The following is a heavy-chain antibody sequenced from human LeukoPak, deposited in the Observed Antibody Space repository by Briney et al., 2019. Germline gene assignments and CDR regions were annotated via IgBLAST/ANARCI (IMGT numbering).Heavy chain of an antibody. V-gene: IGHV4-59*01. CDR1: GGSISSYY. CDR2: IYYSGST. D-gene: IGHD4-17*01. Sequence: PSETLSLTCTVSGGSISSYYWSWIRQPPGKGLEWIGYIYYSGSTNYNPSLKSRVTISVDTSKNQFSLKLSSVTAADTAVYYCARDPYPGAGFDPWGQGTLVTVSS. J-gene: IGHJ5*02. CDR3: ARDPYPGAGFDP.